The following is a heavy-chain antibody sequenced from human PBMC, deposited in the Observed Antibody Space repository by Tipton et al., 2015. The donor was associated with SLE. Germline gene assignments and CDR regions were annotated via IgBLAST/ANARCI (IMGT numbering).Heavy chain of an antibody. Sequence: TLSLTCTVSGASIRSYYWSWIRQPPGKGLEWIGNIYNSGSTNYNPSLKSRVTMSLDTSKNQVSLKLSSVTAAGTAVYYCARDSLSGDNWFDPWGQGPLVTVSS. CDR3: ARDSLSGDNWFDP. J-gene: IGHJ5*02. CDR2: IYNSGST. D-gene: IGHD1-1*01. CDR1: GASIRSYY. V-gene: IGHV4-59*01.